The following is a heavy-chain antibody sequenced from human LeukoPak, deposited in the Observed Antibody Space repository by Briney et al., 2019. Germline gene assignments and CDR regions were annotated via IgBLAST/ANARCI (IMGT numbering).Heavy chain of an antibody. CDR2: IYYSGST. CDR1: GGSFSGYY. D-gene: IGHD2-15*01. V-gene: IGHV4-34*01. J-gene: IGHJ6*03. CDR3: ARSVEGYCSGGSCYSYYYYMDV. Sequence: PSETLSLTCAVYGGSFSGYYWSWIRQPPGKGLEWIGSIYYSGSTYYNPSLKSRVTISVDTSTNQFSLKLSSVTAADTAVYYCARSVEGYCSGGSCYSYYYYMDVWGKGTTVTVSS.